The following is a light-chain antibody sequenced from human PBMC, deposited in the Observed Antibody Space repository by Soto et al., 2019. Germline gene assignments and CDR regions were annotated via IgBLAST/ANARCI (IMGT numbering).Light chain of an antibody. CDR1: QTISSW. J-gene: IGKJ1*01. Sequence: DIQMTQSPSSLSASVGDRVTITCRASQTISSWLAWYQQKPGKAPKLLIYKASTLKSGVPSRFSGSGSGTDFTLTISSLQPEEFATYYCQQSYSTPLTFGQGTKVDIK. CDR3: QQSYSTPLT. CDR2: KAS. V-gene: IGKV1-39*01.